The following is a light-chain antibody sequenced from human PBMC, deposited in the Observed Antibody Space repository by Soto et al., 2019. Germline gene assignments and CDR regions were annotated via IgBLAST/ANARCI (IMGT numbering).Light chain of an antibody. V-gene: IGLV1-40*01. CDR2: GDT. J-gene: IGLJ2*01. CDR1: SSNIGAGYG. CDR3: QSYDSSLSGVV. Sequence: QPVLTQPPSVSGAPGLRVTISCTGSSSNIGAGYGVHWYQQLPRTAPKLLLYGDTNRPSGVPDRFSGSKSGTSASLAITGLQSEDEADYYCQSYDSSLSGVVFSGGTKVTVL.